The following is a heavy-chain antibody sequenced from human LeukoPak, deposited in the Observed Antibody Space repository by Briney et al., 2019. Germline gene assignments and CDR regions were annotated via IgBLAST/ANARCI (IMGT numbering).Heavy chain of an antibody. V-gene: IGHV3-53*01. J-gene: IGHJ3*02. Sequence: GGSLRLSCAASGFTVSSNYMSWVRQAPGKGLEWVSVIYSGGSTYYADSVKGRFTISRDNSKNTLYLQMNSLRAEDTAVYYCAKDGCSSTSCYAGDAFDIWGQGTMVTVSS. D-gene: IGHD2-2*01. CDR1: GFTVSSNY. CDR3: AKDGCSSTSCYAGDAFDI. CDR2: IYSGGST.